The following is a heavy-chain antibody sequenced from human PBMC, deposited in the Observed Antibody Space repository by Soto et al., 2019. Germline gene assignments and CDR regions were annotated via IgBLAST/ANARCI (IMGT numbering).Heavy chain of an antibody. CDR1: GGTFSSYA. D-gene: IGHD2-2*01. J-gene: IGHJ6*02. CDR2: IITISDTT. Sequence: QVQLVQSGAEVKKPGSSVKVSCKASGGTFSSYAISWVRQAPGQGLEWMGGIITISDTTNYAQKFQGRVTITADESTSTAYMERSRLRSEDTAVYYCARSPGSSTSLESYYYYYYGMDVWGQGTTVTVSS. V-gene: IGHV1-69*01. CDR3: ARSPGSSTSLESYYYYYYGMDV.